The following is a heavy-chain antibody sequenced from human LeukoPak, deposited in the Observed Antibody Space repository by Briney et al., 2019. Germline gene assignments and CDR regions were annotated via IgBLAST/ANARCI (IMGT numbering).Heavy chain of an antibody. D-gene: IGHD4-23*01. Sequence: PGGSLRLSCAASGFTFSSYSMNWVRQAPGKGLEWVSSISSSSYIYYADSVKGRFTISRDNAKNSLYLQMNSLRVEDTAVYYCARDLNGGPFDYWGKGTLVTVSS. CDR1: GFTFSSYS. CDR2: ISSSSYI. CDR3: ARDLNGGPFDY. J-gene: IGHJ4*02. V-gene: IGHV3-21*01.